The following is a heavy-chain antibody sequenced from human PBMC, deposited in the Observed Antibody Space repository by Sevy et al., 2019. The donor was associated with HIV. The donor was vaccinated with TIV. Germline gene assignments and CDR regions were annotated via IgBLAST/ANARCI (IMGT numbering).Heavy chain of an antibody. CDR3: VKGGSISATGNDAFDI. V-gene: IGHV3-23*01. D-gene: IGHD6-13*01. CDR2: IHNSGDIK. J-gene: IGHJ3*02. CDR1: GFTFSNYG. Sequence: GGSLRLSCAASGFTFSNYGMNWVRQAPGKGLEWVSVIHNSGDIKYYADSVKGRFNISRDNSENTLYLQMNSLRAEDTAVYYCVKGGSISATGNDAFDIWGQGTMVTVSS.